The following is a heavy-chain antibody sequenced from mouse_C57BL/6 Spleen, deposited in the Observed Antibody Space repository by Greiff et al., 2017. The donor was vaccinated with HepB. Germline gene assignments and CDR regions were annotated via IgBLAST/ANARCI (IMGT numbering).Heavy chain of an antibody. D-gene: IGHD1-1*01. CDR2: ISYDGSN. CDR3: ARYFPFTTVVDHWYFDV. V-gene: IGHV3-6*01. Sequence: ESGPGLVKPSQSLSLTCSVTGYSITSGYYWNWIRQFPGNKLEWMGYISYDGSNNYNPSLKNRISITRDTSKNQFFLKLNSVTTEDTATYYCARYFPFTTVVDHWYFDVWGTGTTVTVSS. J-gene: IGHJ1*03. CDR1: GYSITSGYY.